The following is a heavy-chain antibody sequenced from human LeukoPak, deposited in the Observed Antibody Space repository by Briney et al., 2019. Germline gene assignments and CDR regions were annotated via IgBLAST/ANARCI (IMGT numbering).Heavy chain of an antibody. CDR3: AKGGAFDG. CDR1: GFTFSSYA. J-gene: IGHJ4*02. CDR2: ISYDGSNK. V-gene: IGHV3-30*04. D-gene: IGHD3-9*01. Sequence: GRSLRLSCAASGFTFSSYAMHWVRQAPGKGLEWVAVISYDGSNKYYADSVKGRFTISRDNSKNTLYLQMNSLRAEDTAVYYCAKGGAFDGWGQGTLVTVSS.